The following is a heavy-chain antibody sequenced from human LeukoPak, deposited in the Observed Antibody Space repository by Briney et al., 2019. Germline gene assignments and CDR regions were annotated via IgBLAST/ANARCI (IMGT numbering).Heavy chain of an antibody. CDR3: ARGAAPHYSDY. D-gene: IGHD6-6*01. J-gene: IGHJ4*02. CDR2: IYFSGST. CDR1: GGSIRSHC. V-gene: IGHV4-59*11. Sequence: SETLSLTCTVSGGSIRSHCWSWVRQPPGKGLEWIGYIYFSGSTDYNPSLKSRVTISMGTSENQFSLKLSSVTAADTAVYYCARGAAPHYSDYWGQGTLVTVSS.